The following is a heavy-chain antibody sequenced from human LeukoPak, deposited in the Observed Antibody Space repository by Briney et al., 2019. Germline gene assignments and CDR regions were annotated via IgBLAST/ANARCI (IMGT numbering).Heavy chain of an antibody. CDR2: IIPIFGTA. CDR1: GGTFSSYA. J-gene: IGHJ4*02. Sequence: GSSVKVSCKASGGTFSSYAISWVRQAPGQGLEWMGGIIPIFGTANHAQKFQGRVTITADESTSTAYMELSSLRSEDTAVYYCASSPYYDFWSGIPGYFDYWGQGTLVTVSS. V-gene: IGHV1-69*01. CDR3: ASSPYYDFWSGIPGYFDY. D-gene: IGHD3-3*01.